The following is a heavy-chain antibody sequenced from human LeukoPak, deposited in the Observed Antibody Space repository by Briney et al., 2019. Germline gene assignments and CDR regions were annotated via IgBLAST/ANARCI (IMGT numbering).Heavy chain of an antibody. CDR3: EKQPPSYASGIYGPWFDP. D-gene: IGHD3-16*01. Sequence: SETLSLTCAVHGGSFSGYYWSWIRQPPGKGLEWIGEINHSGSANYNPSLRSRVTMSIETSKNQFSLKLNSVTAADTALYFCEKQPPSYASGIYGPWFDPWGQGILVTVSS. J-gene: IGHJ5*02. CDR1: GGSFSGYY. V-gene: IGHV4-34*01. CDR2: INHSGSA.